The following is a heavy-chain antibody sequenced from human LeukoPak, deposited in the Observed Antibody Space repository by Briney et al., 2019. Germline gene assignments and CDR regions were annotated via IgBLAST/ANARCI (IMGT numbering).Heavy chain of an antibody. CDR2: ISSSSSYI. CDR3: ARDPGPFYCGGDCYSDAFDI. D-gene: IGHD2-21*02. V-gene: IGHV3-21*01. Sequence: GGSLRLSCAASGFTFSSYSMNWVRQAPGKGLEWVSSISSSSSYIYYADSVKGRFTISRDNAKNSLYLQMNSLRAEDTAVYYCARDPGPFYCGGDCYSDAFDIWGQGTMVTVSS. J-gene: IGHJ3*02. CDR1: GFTFSSYS.